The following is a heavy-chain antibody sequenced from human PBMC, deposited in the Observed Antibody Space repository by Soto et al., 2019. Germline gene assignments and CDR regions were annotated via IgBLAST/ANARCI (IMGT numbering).Heavy chain of an antibody. Sequence: SETLSLTCTVSGGSINTYHWSWIRQPPGKGLEWIGYIYSSGSTNYNPSLKSRVTISVDTSKNQFSLNLSSVTAADTAVYYCARDLIYDFNNRHWFDHWGQGTLVTVSS. CDR2: IYSSGST. CDR1: GGSINTYH. J-gene: IGHJ5*02. V-gene: IGHV4-59*01. D-gene: IGHD4-4*01. CDR3: ARDLIYDFNNRHWFDH.